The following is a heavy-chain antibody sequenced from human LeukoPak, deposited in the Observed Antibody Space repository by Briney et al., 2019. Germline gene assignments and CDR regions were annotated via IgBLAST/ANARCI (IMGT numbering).Heavy chain of an antibody. D-gene: IGHD6-19*01. CDR1: GGSTSSY. Sequence: SETLSLTCTVSGGSTSSYWSWIRQPPGQGLEWIGYIYYSGSTSYNPSLKSRVTISLDMSKNLFSLKLTSVTAVDTAVYYCARDQGYSSSPVWGQGKMVTVSS. J-gene: IGHJ3*01. V-gene: IGHV4-59*01. CDR3: ARDQGYSSSPV. CDR2: IYYSGST.